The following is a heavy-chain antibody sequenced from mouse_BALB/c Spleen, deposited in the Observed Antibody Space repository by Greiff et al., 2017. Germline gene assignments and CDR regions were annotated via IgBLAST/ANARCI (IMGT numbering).Heavy chain of an antibody. D-gene: IGHD2-2*01. J-gene: IGHJ1*01. CDR3: ARRGVYGYDVVYWYFDV. V-gene: IGHV1-14*01. CDR1: GYTFTSYV. CDR2: INPYNDGT. Sequence: EVQLVESGPELVKPGASVKMSCKASGYTFTSYVMHWVKQKPGQGLEWIGYINPYNDGTKYNEKFKGKATLTSDKSSSTAYMELSSLTSEDSAVYYCARRGVYGYDVVYWYFDVWGAGTTVTVSS.